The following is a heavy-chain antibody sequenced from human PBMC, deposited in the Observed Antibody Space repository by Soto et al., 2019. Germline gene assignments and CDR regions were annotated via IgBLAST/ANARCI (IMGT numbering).Heavy chain of an antibody. CDR2: VSGGGGST. V-gene: IGHV3-23*01. D-gene: IGHD3-9*01. Sequence: PGGSLRLSCAASGFSFAGYAVAWVRQAPGKGLEWVSTVSGGGGSTYYADSVKGRFTISRDNSGNTVYLQMNSLNAGGTALYYCAKTESFNGYYNAFDSWGQGTRVTVSS. CDR1: GFSFAGYA. J-gene: IGHJ4*02. CDR3: AKTESFNGYYNAFDS.